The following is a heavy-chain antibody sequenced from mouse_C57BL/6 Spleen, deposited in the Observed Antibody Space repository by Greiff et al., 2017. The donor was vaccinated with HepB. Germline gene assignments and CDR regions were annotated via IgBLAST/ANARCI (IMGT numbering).Heavy chain of an antibody. CDR1: GYAFSSSW. J-gene: IGHJ3*01. CDR2: IYPGDGDT. V-gene: IGHV1-82*01. CDR3: ARTEIGGWLLQFAY. Sequence: QVQLQQSGPELVKPGASVKISCKASGYAFSSSWMNWVKQRPGKGLEWIGRIYPGDGDTNYNGKFKGKATLTADKSSSTAYMQLSSLTSEDSAVYFSARTEIGGWLLQFAYWGQGTLVTVSA. D-gene: IGHD2-3*01.